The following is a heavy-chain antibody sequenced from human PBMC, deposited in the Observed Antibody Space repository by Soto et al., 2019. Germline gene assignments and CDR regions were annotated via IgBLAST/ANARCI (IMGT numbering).Heavy chain of an antibody. V-gene: IGHV1-46*03. CDR3: ARAGEEYEMFWGMVRGVMCCPNMDV. CDR1: GYTFTSYY. D-gene: IGHD3-10*01. Sequence: ASVKVSCKASGYTFTSYYMHWVRQAPGQGLEWMGIINPSGGSTSYAQKFQGRVTMTRDTSTSTVYMELSSLRSEDTAVYYCARAGEEYEMFWGMVRGVMCCPNMDVWG. CDR2: INPSGGST. J-gene: IGHJ6*03.